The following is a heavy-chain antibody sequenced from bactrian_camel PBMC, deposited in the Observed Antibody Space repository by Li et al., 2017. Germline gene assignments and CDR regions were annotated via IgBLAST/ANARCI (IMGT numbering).Heavy chain of an antibody. J-gene: IGHJ7*01. CDR2: IDSDGST. Sequence: HVQLVESGGGSVQAGGSLRLSCAASGYTYSSYCMGWFRQAPGKEREGVAAIDSDGSTSYADSVKGRFTISQDNAKSMLYLQMNSLKPEDTAMYYCAADYSGAADCGGGYGYGLDYWGSGTQVTV. D-gene: IGHD2*01. V-gene: IGHV3S53*01. CDR1: GYTYSSYC.